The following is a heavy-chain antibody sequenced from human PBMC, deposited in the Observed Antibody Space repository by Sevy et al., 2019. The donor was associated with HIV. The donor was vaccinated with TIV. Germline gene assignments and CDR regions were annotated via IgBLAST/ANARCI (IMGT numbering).Heavy chain of an antibody. D-gene: IGHD6-13*01. J-gene: IGHJ4*02. Sequence: GGSLRLSCAASGFTFSNAWMSWVRQAPGKGLEWVGRIKSKTDGGITDYAAPVKGRFTISRDDSKNTLYLQMNSLKTEDTAVYYCTTDVGGIAAAWGQGTLVTVSS. CDR3: TTDVGGIAAA. V-gene: IGHV3-15*01. CDR2: IKSKTDGGIT. CDR1: GFTFSNAW.